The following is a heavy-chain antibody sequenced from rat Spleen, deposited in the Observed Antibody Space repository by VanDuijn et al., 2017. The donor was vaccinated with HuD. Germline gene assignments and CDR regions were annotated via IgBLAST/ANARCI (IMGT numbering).Heavy chain of an antibody. V-gene: IGHV5-25*01. D-gene: IGHD1-10*01. CDR1: GFTFDDHF. Sequence: EVQLVESNGGLVQPGRSLKLSCAASGFTFDDHFMAWVRQAPKKGLEWVAYISSGGGGIYYPDSVQGRFTISRHNAKSTLYLQMDSLRSEDTATYYCVRHGSYNNYGWFAYWGQGTLVTVSS. J-gene: IGHJ3*01. CDR2: ISSGGGGI. CDR3: VRHGSYNNYGWFAY.